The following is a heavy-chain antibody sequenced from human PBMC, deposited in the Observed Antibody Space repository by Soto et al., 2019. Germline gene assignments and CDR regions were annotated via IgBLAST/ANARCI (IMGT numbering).Heavy chain of an antibody. D-gene: IGHD3-22*01. CDR2: IWYDGSNK. CDR3: ARDRNHYYHRVGILDYYYGMDV. V-gene: IGHV3-33*01. CDR1: GFTFSSYG. J-gene: IGHJ6*02. Sequence: HPGGSLRLSCAASGFTFSSYGMHWVRQAPGKGLEWVAVIWYDGSNKYYADSVKGRFTISRDNSKNTLYLQMNSLRAEDTAVYYCARDRNHYYHRVGILDYYYGMDVWGQGTTVTVSS.